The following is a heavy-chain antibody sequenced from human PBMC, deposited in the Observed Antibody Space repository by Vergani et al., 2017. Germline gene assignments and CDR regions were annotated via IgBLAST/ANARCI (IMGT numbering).Heavy chain of an antibody. CDR1: GASIRSSNYY. V-gene: IGHV4-39*01. CDR3: ARHSTVEWLVKLGWIDP. J-gene: IGHJ5*02. D-gene: IGHD6-19*01. CDR2: IYYSGST. Sequence: QLQLQESGPGLVKPSATLSLTCSVSGASIRSSNYYWGWIRQPPGKGLEGIASIYYSGSTYYNPSLKSRVTISVDTSKNQFSLKLSSVTAADTAVYFCARHSTVEWLVKLGWIDPWGQGILVTVS.